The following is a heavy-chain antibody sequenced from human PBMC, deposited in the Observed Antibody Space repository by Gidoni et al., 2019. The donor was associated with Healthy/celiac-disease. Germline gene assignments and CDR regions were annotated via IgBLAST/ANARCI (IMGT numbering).Heavy chain of an antibody. Sequence: QVQLVQSGAEVKKPGASVKVSCKASGYTFTSYYMHWVRQAPGQGLEWMGIINPSGGSTSYAQKCQGRVTMTRDTSTSTVYMELSSLRSEDTAVYYCARDRSPTYYYGSGSYPDDYYYYGMDVWGQGTTVTVSS. CDR1: GYTFTSYY. CDR2: INPSGGST. CDR3: ARDRSPTYYYGSGSYPDDYYYYGMDV. J-gene: IGHJ6*02. V-gene: IGHV1-46*01. D-gene: IGHD3-10*01.